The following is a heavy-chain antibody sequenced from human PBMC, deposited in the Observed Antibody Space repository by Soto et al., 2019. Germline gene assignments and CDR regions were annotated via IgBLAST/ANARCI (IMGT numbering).Heavy chain of an antibody. CDR2: INHSGST. Sequence: QVQLQQWGAGLLKPSETLSLTCAVYGGSFRGYYWRWIRQSPGQGLQWIGEINHSGSTKYNPSLKRRVTMSVDTSRNQFSLQMTSVTAADTAIYYCAADPHDGDYGAARYWGQGTQVIVSS. V-gene: IGHV4-34*02. J-gene: IGHJ4*02. CDR3: AADPHDGDYGAARY. CDR1: GGSFRGYY. D-gene: IGHD4-17*01.